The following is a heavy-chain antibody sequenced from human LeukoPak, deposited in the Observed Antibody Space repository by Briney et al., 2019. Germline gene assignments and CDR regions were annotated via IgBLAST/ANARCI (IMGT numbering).Heavy chain of an antibody. CDR1: GGSISSYY. V-gene: IGHV4-4*07. CDR3: ARLYLPATRFDY. J-gene: IGHJ4*02. Sequence: SETLSLTCSVSGGSISSYYWSWIRQPAGKGLEWIGRIYTSGSTNYNPSLKSRVTMSVDTSKNQFSLKLTSVTAADTAVYYCARLYLPATRFDYWGQGTLVTVSS. D-gene: IGHD5-24*01. CDR2: IYTSGST.